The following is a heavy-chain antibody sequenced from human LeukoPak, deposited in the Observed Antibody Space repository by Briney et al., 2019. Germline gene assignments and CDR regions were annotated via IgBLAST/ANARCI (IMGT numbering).Heavy chain of an antibody. J-gene: IGHJ6*03. CDR1: GGSTSSYY. CDR2: IYYSGST. CDR3: ARHFAFSYYYMDV. V-gene: IGHV4-59*08. Sequence: PSETLSLTCTVSGGSTSSYYWSWIRQPPGKGLEWIGYIYYSGSTNYYPSLKSRVTISVDTSKNQFSLKLSSVTAADTAVYYCARHFAFSYYYMDVWGKGTTVTVSS.